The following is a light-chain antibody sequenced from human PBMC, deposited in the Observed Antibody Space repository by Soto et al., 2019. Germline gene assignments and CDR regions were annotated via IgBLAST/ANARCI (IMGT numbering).Light chain of an antibody. J-gene: IGKJ2*01. V-gene: IGKV1-5*03. CDR2: KAS. CDR1: QSISNW. Sequence: DIQMTQSPSTLSASVGDTVTITCRASQSISNWLAWYQQKPGQGPKLLIHKASTLESGVPSRFSDSGSGTEFTLAISGLQPDDLATFYCQQYDHFPYTVGQGTKLEIK. CDR3: QQYDHFPYT.